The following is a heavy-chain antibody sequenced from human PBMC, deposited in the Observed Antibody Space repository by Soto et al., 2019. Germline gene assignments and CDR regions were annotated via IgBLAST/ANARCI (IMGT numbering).Heavy chain of an antibody. CDR2: IYYSGST. J-gene: IGHJ6*03. Sequence: SETLSLTCTVSGVSISSYYWSWIRQPPGKGLEWIGYIYYSGSTNYNPSLKSRVTISVDTSKNQFSLKLSSVTAADTAVYYCARPPRPGYYYYYMDVWGKGTTVTVSS. CDR3: ARPPRPGYYYYYMDV. V-gene: IGHV4-59*01. D-gene: IGHD6-6*01. CDR1: GVSISSYY.